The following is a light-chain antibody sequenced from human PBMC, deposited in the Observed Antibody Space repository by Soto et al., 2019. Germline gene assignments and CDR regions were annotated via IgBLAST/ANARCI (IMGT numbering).Light chain of an antibody. CDR2: WAS. CDR1: RSVLYKSNNKNH. V-gene: IGKV4-1*01. Sequence: DIVVTHSTDYLAVSLGERATMNCKCSRSVLYKSNNKNHLAWYQQKPGQPPQLIIYWASTRESGVPERFSGSGSGTDFTLTISSLEAEDVAFYWCQQYFDVPFTFGGGTKV. J-gene: IGKJ4*01. CDR3: QQYFDVPFT.